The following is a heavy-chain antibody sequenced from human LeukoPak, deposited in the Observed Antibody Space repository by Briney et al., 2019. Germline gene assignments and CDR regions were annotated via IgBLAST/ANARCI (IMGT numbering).Heavy chain of an antibody. CDR1: GFTVSSNY. CDR3: ARQYCSGGSCYLDYFDY. V-gene: IGHV3-53*04. Sequence: PGGSLRLSCAAPGFTVSSNYMSRVRQAPEKGLGLVSVFYSGGSTYYADSVKGRFTISRHNSKNTLYLQMNSLRAEDTAVYYCARQYCSGGSCYLDYFDYWGQGTLVTVSS. CDR2: FYSGGST. D-gene: IGHD2-15*01. J-gene: IGHJ4*02.